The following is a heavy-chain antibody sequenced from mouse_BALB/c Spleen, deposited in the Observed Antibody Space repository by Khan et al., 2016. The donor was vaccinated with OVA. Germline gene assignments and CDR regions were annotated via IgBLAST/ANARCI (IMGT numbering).Heavy chain of an antibody. CDR1: GFTFSTYG. Sequence: EVQVVESGGDLVKPGGSLKLSCAASGFTFSTYGMSWVRQAPDKRLEWVATVSTGGSYTYYPDSVKGRFTISRDNAKNPLYLQMSGRRSEDTAMFYCTRLAYYYDSEGLAYWGQGTLVTVSA. V-gene: IGHV5-6*01. CDR2: VSTGGSYT. J-gene: IGHJ3*01. D-gene: IGHD1-1*01. CDR3: TRLAYYYDSEGLAY.